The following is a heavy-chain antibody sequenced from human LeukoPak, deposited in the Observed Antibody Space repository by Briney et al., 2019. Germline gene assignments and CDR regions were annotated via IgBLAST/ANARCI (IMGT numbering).Heavy chain of an antibody. CDR2: IYYTGAT. CDR3: ARGLKYDWLVGNNWFDP. J-gene: IGHJ5*02. CDR1: GGSIRRGGYF. D-gene: IGHD6-19*01. V-gene: IGHV4-31*03. Sequence: SQTLSLTCTVSGGSIRRGGYFWNWIRHHPGKGLEWIGNIYYTGATYDNPSLKGRVAMSVDAAKNQFSLSLTSVTAEDTAVYFCARGLKYDWLVGNNWFDPWGQGILVTVSS.